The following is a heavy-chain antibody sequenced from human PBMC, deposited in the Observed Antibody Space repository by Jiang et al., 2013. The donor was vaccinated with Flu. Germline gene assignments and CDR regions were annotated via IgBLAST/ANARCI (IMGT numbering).Heavy chain of an antibody. Sequence: TWVRQMPGKAWNGGRIDPSDSYTNYSPSFQGHVTISTDRSINTAYLQWSSLKASDTAMYFCARLKAPRIHAMDVWGQGTTVTVSS. CDR2: IDPSDSYT. V-gene: IGHV5-10-1*01. D-gene: IGHD2/OR15-2a*01. J-gene: IGHJ6*02. CDR3: ARLKAPRIHAMDV.